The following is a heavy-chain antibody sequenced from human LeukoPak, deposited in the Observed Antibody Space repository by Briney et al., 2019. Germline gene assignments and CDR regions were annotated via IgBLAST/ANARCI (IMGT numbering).Heavy chain of an antibody. CDR2: INHSGST. J-gene: IGHJ3*02. D-gene: IGHD3-9*01. Sequence: SETLSLTCAVYGGSFSGYYWSWIRQPPGKGLEWIGEINHSGSTNYNPSLKSRVTISVDTSKNQFSLKLSSVTAADTAVYYCARGSLDWDSFDIWGQGTMVTASS. CDR1: GGSFSGYY. V-gene: IGHV4-34*01. CDR3: ARGSLDWDSFDI.